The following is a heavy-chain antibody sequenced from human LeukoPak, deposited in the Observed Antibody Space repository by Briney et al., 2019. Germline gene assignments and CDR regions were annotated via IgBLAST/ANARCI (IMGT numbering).Heavy chain of an antibody. Sequence: GGSLRLSCTASGFPFIEYSMNWVRQAPGKGLEWISYIGIDSGNTKYANSVRGRFTISADKAKNSLYLQMNSLRVEDTAVYYCARDHNYAFDNWGQGTLVSVAS. CDR1: GFPFIEYS. CDR2: IGIDSGNT. V-gene: IGHV3-48*01. D-gene: IGHD1-1*01. CDR3: ARDHNYAFDN. J-gene: IGHJ4*02.